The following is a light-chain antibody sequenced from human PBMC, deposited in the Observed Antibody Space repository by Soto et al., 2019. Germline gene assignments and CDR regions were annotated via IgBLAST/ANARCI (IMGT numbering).Light chain of an antibody. V-gene: IGLV2-14*01. Sequence: QSALTQPASVSGSPGQSITISCAGTSSDIGGYNYVSWFQQHPGKAPKLLIYEVNNRPSGISDRFSGSKSGHTASLTIYGLQAEDEAAYYCSSFRSGLTGVFGGGTKVTVL. CDR3: SSFRSGLTGV. J-gene: IGLJ3*02. CDR1: SSDIGGYNY. CDR2: EVN.